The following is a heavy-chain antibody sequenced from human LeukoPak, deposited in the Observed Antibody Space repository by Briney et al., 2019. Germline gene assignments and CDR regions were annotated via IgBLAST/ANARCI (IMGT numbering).Heavy chain of an antibody. CDR2: INHSGST. CDR3: ARGSRRDGYNYGGGRKKDNWFDP. V-gene: IGHV4-34*01. CDR1: GGSFSGYY. J-gene: IGHJ5*02. D-gene: IGHD5-24*01. Sequence: SETLSLTCAAYGGSFSGYYWSWIRQPPGKGLEWIGEINHSGSTNYNPSLKSRVTISVDTSKNQFSLKLSSVTAADTAVYYCARGSRRDGYNYGGGRKKDNWFDPWGQGTLVTVSS.